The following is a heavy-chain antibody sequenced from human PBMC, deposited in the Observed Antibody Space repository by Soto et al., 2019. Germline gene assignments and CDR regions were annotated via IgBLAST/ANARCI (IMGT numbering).Heavy chain of an antibody. CDR1: GGSMNYYY. CDR3: ARDRAIISAPTKEYVFEI. J-gene: IGHJ6*02. CDR2: IYHSGTA. D-gene: IGHD5-12*01. V-gene: IGHV4-59*01. Sequence: SETLSLTCTVSGGSMNYYYWSWIRQPPGKGLEWIGYIYHSGTAEYNPSLKSRVTLSVDTSKSQFSLMMSSETTADTAVYYCARDRAIISAPTKEYVFEIWGQGTTVTVYS.